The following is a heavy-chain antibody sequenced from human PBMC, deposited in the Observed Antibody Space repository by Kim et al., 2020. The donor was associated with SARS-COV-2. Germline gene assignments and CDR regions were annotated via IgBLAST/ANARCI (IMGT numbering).Heavy chain of an antibody. CDR3: ARGGLRAAFDI. J-gene: IGHJ3*02. CDR2: INTDGSST. Sequence: GGSLRLSCTGVPFDHHWMYWFRQAPGKSLVWVSRINTDGSSTIYADSVKGRFTISRDDAKNTLYLQMNSLRAEDTAMYFCARGGLRAAFDIWGPGTMVTVSS. CDR1: GVPFDHHW. V-gene: IGHV3-74*01. D-gene: IGHD3-16*01.